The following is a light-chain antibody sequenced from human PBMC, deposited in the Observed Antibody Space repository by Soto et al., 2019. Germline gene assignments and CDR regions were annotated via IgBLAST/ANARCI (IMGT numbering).Light chain of an antibody. CDR1: QIVSSSY. CDR2: GAS. V-gene: IGKV3-20*01. CDR3: QQYVDSPWT. Sequence: EIVITQSPATLSVSPGERVTLSCSASQIVSSSYLAWYQQRTGQAPRLLIYGASSRATGIPDRFSGSGYGTDFNLTISRLETEDFAVYYCQQYVDSPWTFGQGTKVDIK. J-gene: IGKJ1*01.